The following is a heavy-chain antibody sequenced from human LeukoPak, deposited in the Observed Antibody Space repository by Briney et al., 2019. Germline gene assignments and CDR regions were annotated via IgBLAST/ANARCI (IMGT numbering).Heavy chain of an antibody. D-gene: IGHD6-19*01. CDR2: IYYSGST. CDR1: GGSFSGYY. CDR3: ARHSGSSGWYGQDY. V-gene: IGHV4-59*08. Sequence: PSETLSLTCAVYGGSFSGYYWSWIRQPPGKGLEWIGYIYYSGSTNYNPSLKSRVTISVDTSKNQFSLKLSSVTAADTAVYYCARHSGSSGWYGQDYWGQGTLVTVSS. J-gene: IGHJ4*02.